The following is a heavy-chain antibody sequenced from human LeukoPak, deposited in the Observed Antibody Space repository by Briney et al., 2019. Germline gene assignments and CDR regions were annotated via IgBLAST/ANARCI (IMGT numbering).Heavy chain of an antibody. D-gene: IGHD6-13*01. CDR2: LYYGVNT. CDR3: ARLRVQQLASSYYMDA. CDR1: GDSVTTTNFY. J-gene: IGHJ6*03. V-gene: IGHV4-39*01. Sequence: SETLSLTCIVSGDSVTTTNFYWGWIRQAPGKGLEWIGSLYYGVNTYYKPSLKSRVTISVDTSLNQFSLILTSVTAADTGMYYCARLRVQQLASSYYMDAWGKGTTVTVSS.